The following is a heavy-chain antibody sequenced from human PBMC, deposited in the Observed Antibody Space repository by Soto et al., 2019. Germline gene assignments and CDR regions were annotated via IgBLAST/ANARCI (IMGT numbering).Heavy chain of an antibody. CDR3: ARGRDYYDTSGYYIGVEPIYYFDY. V-gene: IGHV4-31*03. Sequence: QEQLQESGPGLVKPSQTLSLTCTVSGGSISSGSYYWSWIRQHPGKGLEWIGYIHYSGSTYYNPSLKSRVTISVDLSKNQFSLRLSSVTAADTAVYFCARGRDYYDTSGYYIGVEPIYYFDYWGQGTLVTVSS. CDR1: GGSISSGSYY. J-gene: IGHJ4*02. CDR2: IHYSGST. D-gene: IGHD3-22*01.